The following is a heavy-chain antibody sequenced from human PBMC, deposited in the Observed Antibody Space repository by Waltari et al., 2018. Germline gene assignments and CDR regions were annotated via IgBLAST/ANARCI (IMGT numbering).Heavy chain of an antibody. D-gene: IGHD3-10*01. J-gene: IGHJ4*02. CDR3: ASLPLLSPGVEGDY. CDR1: GFTFSSYA. CDR2: ISYDGSNK. V-gene: IGHV3-30-3*01. Sequence: QVQLVESGGGVVQPGRSLRLSCAASGFTFSSYAMHWVRQAPGKGLEWVAVISYDGSNKYYADSVKGRFTISRDNSKNTLYLQMNSLRAEDTAVYYCASLPLLSPGVEGDYWGQGTLVTVSS.